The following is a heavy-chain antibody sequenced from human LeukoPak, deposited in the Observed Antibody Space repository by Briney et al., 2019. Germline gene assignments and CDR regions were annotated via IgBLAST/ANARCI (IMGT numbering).Heavy chain of an antibody. CDR1: GFTFSSYA. D-gene: IGHD2-15*01. J-gene: IGHJ4*02. Sequence: GGSLRLSCAASGFTFSSYAMGWVRQAPGKGLEWVSAISGSGDTYYADSVKGRFTISRDNAKNTLYLQLNSLRAEDTAVYYCARDTRYCSGGTCFSGIDYWGQGTLVTVSS. CDR2: ISGSGDT. V-gene: IGHV3-23*01. CDR3: ARDTRYCSGGTCFSGIDY.